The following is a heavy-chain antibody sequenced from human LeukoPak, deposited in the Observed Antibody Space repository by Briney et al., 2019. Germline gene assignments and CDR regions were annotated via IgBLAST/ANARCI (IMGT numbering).Heavy chain of an antibody. CDR3: TTLSWFDP. CDR2: FDPEDGER. J-gene: IGHJ5*02. V-gene: IGHV1-24*01. Sequence: ASVKVSCNVSGYTLTEFSMHWVRQAPGKGLEWMGGFDPEDGERLYAQKFQGRVTMTEDRSTGTAYMELSSLRSEDTAVYYCTTLSWFDPWGQGTLVTVPS. CDR1: GYTLTEFS. D-gene: IGHD2/OR15-2a*01.